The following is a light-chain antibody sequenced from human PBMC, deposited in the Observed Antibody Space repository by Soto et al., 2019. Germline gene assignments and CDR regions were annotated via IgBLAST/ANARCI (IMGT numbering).Light chain of an antibody. CDR1: SSDVGGYNY. CDR3: CSYAGSYSSL. CDR2: DVT. V-gene: IGLV2-11*01. Sequence: QSALTQPRSVSGSPGQSVTISCTGTSSDVGGYNYVSWYQQHPGKAPKLMIYDVTKRPSGVPDRFSGSKSGNTASLTISGLRAEDEADYYCCSYAGSYSSLFGTGTKLTVL. J-gene: IGLJ1*01.